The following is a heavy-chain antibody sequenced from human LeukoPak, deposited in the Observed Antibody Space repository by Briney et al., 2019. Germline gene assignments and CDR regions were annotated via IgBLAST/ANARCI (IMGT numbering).Heavy chain of an antibody. V-gene: IGHV1-18*01. CDR3: ARDLVLLSSYSSSSLGWFDP. Sequence: GASVKVSCKASGDKFTNYAISWVRQAPGQGLEWMGWIHIYRGNTNYAQKLQGRVTMTTDTSTSTAYMELRSLRSDDTAVYYCARDLVLLSSYSSSSLGWFDPWGQGTLVTVSS. CDR2: IHIYRGNT. CDR1: GDKFTNYA. J-gene: IGHJ5*02. D-gene: IGHD6-6*01.